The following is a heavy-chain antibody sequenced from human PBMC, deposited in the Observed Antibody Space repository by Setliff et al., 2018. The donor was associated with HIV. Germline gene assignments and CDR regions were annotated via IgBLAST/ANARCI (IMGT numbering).Heavy chain of an antibody. CDR2: IYHSWST. CDR3: ARDLDFVWGAPAD. Sequence: SETLSLTCAVSGYSISSGYYWGWIRRTPGKGLEWIGSIYHSWSTYYKPSLKSRVTISVDTSKNQFSLKLTSVTAADAAVYFCARDLDFVWGAPADWSQGTLVTVSS. J-gene: IGHJ4*02. CDR1: GYSISSGYY. V-gene: IGHV4-38-2*02. D-gene: IGHD3-16*01.